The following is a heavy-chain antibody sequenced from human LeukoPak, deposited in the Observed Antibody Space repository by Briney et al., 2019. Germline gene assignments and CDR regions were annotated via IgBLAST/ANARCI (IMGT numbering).Heavy chain of an antibody. CDR2: IKRDGSET. D-gene: IGHD5-18*01. Sequence: GGSLRLSCEASAFIFSSQWMSWVRQAPGKGLQWVANIKRDGSETYYVNSVKGRFTISRDNAKNSLFLQMNSLRVEDTAVYYCASLDTAMVTWRDNWGQGTLVTVSS. V-gene: IGHV3-7*03. CDR3: ASLDTAMVTWRDN. J-gene: IGHJ4*02. CDR1: AFIFSSQW.